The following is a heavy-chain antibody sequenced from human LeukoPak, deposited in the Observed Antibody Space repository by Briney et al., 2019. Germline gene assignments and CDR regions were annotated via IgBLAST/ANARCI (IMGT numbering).Heavy chain of an antibody. D-gene: IGHD4-17*01. J-gene: IGHJ5*02. Sequence: GGSPRLSCAASGFTFSSYSMNWVRQAPGKGLEWVSYIGSSSSPIFYADSVKGRFTISRDNAKNSLYLQMNSLRAEDTAVYYCARDTMTTVSALDNWFDPWGQGTLVTVSS. CDR1: GFTFSSYS. CDR2: IGSSSSPI. V-gene: IGHV3-48*01. CDR3: ARDTMTTVSALDNWFDP.